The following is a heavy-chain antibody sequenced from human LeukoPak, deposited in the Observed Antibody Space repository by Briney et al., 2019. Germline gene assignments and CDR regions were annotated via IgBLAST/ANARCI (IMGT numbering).Heavy chain of an antibody. D-gene: IGHD2-15*01. CDR2: IKQGGSDK. Sequence: GGSLRLSCAASGFTFSSYWMGWVRQAPGKGLEWVANIKQGGSDKYYVDSVKGRFTISRDNAKNSLYLQINSLRAEDTAVYYCARDCSGGSCYSILAGAFDIWGQGTMVTVSS. V-gene: IGHV3-7*01. J-gene: IGHJ3*02. CDR3: ARDCSGGSCYSILAGAFDI. CDR1: GFTFSSYW.